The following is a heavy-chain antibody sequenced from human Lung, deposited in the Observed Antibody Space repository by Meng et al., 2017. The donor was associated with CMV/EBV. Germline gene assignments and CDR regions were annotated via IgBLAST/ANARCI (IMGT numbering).Heavy chain of an antibody. V-gene: IGHV3-48*03. J-gene: IGHJ4*02. CDR2: ISTGGSTR. D-gene: IGHD5-24*01. CDR3: ARLEMATTALDY. CDR1: GFTFSSYE. Sequence: GSLRLSXAVSGFTFSSYEMNWVRQAPGKGLEWVSYISTGGSTRYYADSVKGRFTVMRDNAKNSLFLQMNSLSAEDTAVYYCARLEMATTALDYWGQGALVTVSS.